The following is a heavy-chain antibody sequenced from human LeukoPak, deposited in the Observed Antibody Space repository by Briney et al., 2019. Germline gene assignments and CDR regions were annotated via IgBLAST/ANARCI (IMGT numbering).Heavy chain of an antibody. D-gene: IGHD3-22*01. CDR3: AREAHYYDSSGYYWGYYFDY. J-gene: IGHJ4*02. CDR2: ISYTGST. V-gene: IGHV4-59*01. Sequence: SETLSLTCTVSGGSISSYYWSWIRQPPGKGLEWLGYISYTGSTNYNPSLMSRVTISVDTSKNHFSLKLSSVTAADTAVYYCAREAHYYDSSGYYWGYYFDYWGQGTLVTVSS. CDR1: GGSISSYY.